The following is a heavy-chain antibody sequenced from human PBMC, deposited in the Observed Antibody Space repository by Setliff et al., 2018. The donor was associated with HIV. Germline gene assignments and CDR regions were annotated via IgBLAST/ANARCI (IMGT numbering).Heavy chain of an antibody. D-gene: IGHD3-10*01. CDR3: AKVGGDGRYYYYHMDV. CDR1: GFRFGDYP. Sequence: VGSLRLSCVASGFRFGDYPMHWVRQAPGKGLEWLSLITWDGNKIFYADSVRGRFRISRDNRRNSLFLQMDSLRFEDTATYYCAKVGGDGRYYYYHMDVWGKGTTVTVSS. CDR2: ITWDGNKI. J-gene: IGHJ6*04. V-gene: IGHV3-43*01.